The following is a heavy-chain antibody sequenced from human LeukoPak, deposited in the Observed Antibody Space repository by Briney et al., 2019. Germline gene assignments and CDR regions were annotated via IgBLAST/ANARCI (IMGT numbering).Heavy chain of an antibody. CDR1: GGSISSGGYY. D-gene: IGHD2-2*01. CDR2: MYYSGST. V-gene: IGHV4-31*03. J-gene: IGHJ6*02. CDR3: ARASDGLYYYYYRMDV. Sequence: LSLTCTVSGGSISSGGYYWNWICQHPGKGLEWIGYMYYSGSTYYNPSLKSRVTKSVDTSNNQFSLKLSSVTAADTAVYYCARASDGLYYYYYRMDVWGQGTTVTVSS.